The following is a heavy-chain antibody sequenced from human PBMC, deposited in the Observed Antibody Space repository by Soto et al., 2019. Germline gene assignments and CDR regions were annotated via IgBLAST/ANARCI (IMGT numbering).Heavy chain of an antibody. Sequence: QVQLQQWGAGLLKPSETLSLTCAVYGGSFSGYYWSWIRQPPGKGLEWIGEINHSGSTNYNPSLKSRVTISVHMSKNHFPLKLSSVTAADTAVYCCARGFRYSYGYWGQGTLVTVSS. CDR2: INHSGST. CDR3: ARGFRYSYGY. CDR1: GGSFSGYY. J-gene: IGHJ4*02. D-gene: IGHD5-18*01. V-gene: IGHV4-34*01.